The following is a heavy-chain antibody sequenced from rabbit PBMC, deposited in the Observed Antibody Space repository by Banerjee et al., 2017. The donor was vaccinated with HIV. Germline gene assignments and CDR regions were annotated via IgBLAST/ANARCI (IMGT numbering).Heavy chain of an antibody. D-gene: IGHD7-1*01. CDR1: GFDFSSAYD. CDR2: IAGSSSGFT. CDR3: ARDLAAVTGWNFGL. J-gene: IGHJ4*01. Sequence: QSLEESGGDLVKPGASLTLTCTASGFDFSSAYDMCWVRQAPGKGLEWISCIAGSSSGFTYSATWAKGRFTCSKTSSTTVTLQMTSLTVADTATYFCARDLAAVTGWNFGLWGPGTLVTVS. V-gene: IGHV1S40*01.